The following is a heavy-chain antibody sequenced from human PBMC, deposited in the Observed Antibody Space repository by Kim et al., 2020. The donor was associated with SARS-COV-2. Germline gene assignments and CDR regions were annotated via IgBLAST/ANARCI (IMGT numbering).Heavy chain of an antibody. CDR2: WYDGSDK. V-gene: IGHV3-33*01. Sequence: WYDGSDKYYADSVKGRFTISRDNSKNTVYLQMNSLRAEDTAVYYCTFFDYWGQGTLVTVSS. J-gene: IGHJ4*02. CDR3: TFFDY.